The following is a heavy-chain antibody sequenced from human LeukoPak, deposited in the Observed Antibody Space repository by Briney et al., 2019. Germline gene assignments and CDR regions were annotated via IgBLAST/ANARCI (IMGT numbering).Heavy chain of an antibody. J-gene: IGHJ3*02. Sequence: GSSVKVSCKASGGTFSSYTISWVRQAPGQGLEWMGRIIPILGTANYAQKFQGRVTITADKSTSTAYMELSSLRSEDTAVYYCATTFRSESAFDIWGQGTMVTVSS. CDR3: ATTFRSESAFDI. CDR1: GGTFSSYT. V-gene: IGHV1-69*08. CDR2: IIPILGTA. D-gene: IGHD2/OR15-2a*01.